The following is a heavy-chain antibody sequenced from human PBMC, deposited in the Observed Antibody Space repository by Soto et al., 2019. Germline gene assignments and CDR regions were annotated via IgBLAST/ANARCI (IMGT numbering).Heavy chain of an antibody. CDR2: IYYSGST. V-gene: IGHV4-59*01. J-gene: IGHJ4*02. CDR1: GGSISSYY. Sequence: PSETLSLTCTVSGGSISSYYWSWIRQPPGKGLEWIGYIYYSGSTNYNPSLKSRVTISVDTSKNQFSLKLSSVTAADTAVYYCARSADFWSGYYWAFDYWGQGTLVTVSS. D-gene: IGHD3-3*01. CDR3: ARSADFWSGYYWAFDY.